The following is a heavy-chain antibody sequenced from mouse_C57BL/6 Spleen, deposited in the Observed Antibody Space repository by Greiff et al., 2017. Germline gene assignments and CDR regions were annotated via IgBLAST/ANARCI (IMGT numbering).Heavy chain of an antibody. Sequence: EVMLVESGGGLVQPGGSLKLSCVASGFTFSNYWMNWVRQSPEKGLEWVAQIRLKSDNYATHYAESVKGRCTITRDDSKSSVYLQMNNLRAEDTGIYYCNDNGYYEGVDYWGQGTTLTVSS. D-gene: IGHD2-3*01. CDR1: GFTFSNYW. J-gene: IGHJ2*01. CDR3: NDNGYYEGVDY. V-gene: IGHV6-3*01. CDR2: IRLKSDNYAT.